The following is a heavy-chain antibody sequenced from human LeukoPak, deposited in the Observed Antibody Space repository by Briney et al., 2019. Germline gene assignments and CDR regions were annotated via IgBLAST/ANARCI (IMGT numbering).Heavy chain of an antibody. D-gene: IGHD2-21*02. CDR2: ISAYNGNT. J-gene: IGHJ3*02. Sequence: ASVKVSCKASGYTFTSYGISWVRQAPGQGLEWMGWISAYNGNTNYAQKLQGRVTMTRDMSTSTVYMELSSLRSEDTAVYYCAREIAYCGGDCQDAFDIWGQGTMVTVSS. CDR3: AREIAYCGGDCQDAFDI. CDR1: GYTFTSYG. V-gene: IGHV1-18*01.